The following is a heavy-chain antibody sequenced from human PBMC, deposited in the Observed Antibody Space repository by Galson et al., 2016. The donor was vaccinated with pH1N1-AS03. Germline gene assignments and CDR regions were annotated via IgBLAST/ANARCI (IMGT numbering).Heavy chain of an antibody. Sequence: SLRLSCAASGFALIDYSMHWVRQAPGTGLEWVSSIDPTSTYIYYADSPTGRFTISRDNAFNSLYLQLDSLRVDDTAVYFCTRSAPRGGHEPFDFWGQGTLVTVSP. CDR1: GFALIDYS. CDR2: IDPTSTYI. V-gene: IGHV3-21*01. CDR3: TRSAPRGGHEPFDF. D-gene: IGHD5-12*01. J-gene: IGHJ4*02.